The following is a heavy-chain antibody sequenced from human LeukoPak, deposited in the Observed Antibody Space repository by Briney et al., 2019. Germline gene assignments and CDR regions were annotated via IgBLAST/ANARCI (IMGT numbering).Heavy chain of an antibody. CDR3: ARDSDYGGFDI. CDR1: GGSLSSYY. J-gene: IGHJ3*02. CDR2: IYYSGST. Sequence: PSETLSLTCTVSGGSLSSYYWSWIRQPPGKGLEWIGYIYYSGSTNYNPSLKSRVTISVDTSKNQSSLKLSSVTAADTAVYYCARDSDYGGFDIWGQGTMVTVSS. V-gene: IGHV4-59*01. D-gene: IGHD4-17*01.